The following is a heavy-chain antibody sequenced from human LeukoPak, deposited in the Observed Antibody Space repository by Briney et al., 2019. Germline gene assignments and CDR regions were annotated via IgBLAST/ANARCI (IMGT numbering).Heavy chain of an antibody. D-gene: IGHD2-2*01. CDR2: IYHSGST. CDR3: ARDRGPAAAIFDY. V-gene: IGHV4-38-2*02. J-gene: IGHJ4*02. CDR1: GYSISSGYY. Sequence: SETLSLTCTVSGYSISSGYYWGWIRQPPGKGLEWIGSIYHSGSTYYNPSLKSRVPISVDTSKNQFSLKLSSVTAADTAVYYCARDRGPAAAIFDYWGQGTLVTVSS.